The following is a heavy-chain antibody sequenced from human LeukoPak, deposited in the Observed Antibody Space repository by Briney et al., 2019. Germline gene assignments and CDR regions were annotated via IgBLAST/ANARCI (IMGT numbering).Heavy chain of an antibody. J-gene: IGHJ4*02. CDR2: INHSGST. D-gene: IGHD2-15*01. V-gene: IGHV4-34*01. CDR1: GGSFSGYY. Sequence: PSETLSLTCAVYGGSFSGYYWSWIRQPPGKGLEWIGEINHSGSTNYNPSLKSRVTISVDTSKNQFSLKLSSVTAADTAVYYCARGGTPIVVVVAATPAAYYFDYWGQGTLVTVSS. CDR3: ARGGTPIVVVVAATPAAYYFDY.